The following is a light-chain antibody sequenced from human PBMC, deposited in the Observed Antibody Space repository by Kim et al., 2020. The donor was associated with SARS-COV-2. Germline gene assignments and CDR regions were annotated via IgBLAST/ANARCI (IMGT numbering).Light chain of an antibody. Sequence: SYELTQDPAVSVALGQTVRITCQGDSLRSYYATWYQQKPGQAPILVIYGKNNRPSGIPGRFPGSSSGNTASLTITGTQAGDEADYYCNSRDSNNNVLFGGGTRLTVL. CDR1: SLRSYY. J-gene: IGLJ2*01. V-gene: IGLV3-19*01. CDR3: NSRDSNNNVL. CDR2: GKN.